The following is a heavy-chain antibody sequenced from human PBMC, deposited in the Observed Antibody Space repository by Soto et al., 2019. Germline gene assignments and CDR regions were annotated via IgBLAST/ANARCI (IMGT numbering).Heavy chain of an antibody. V-gene: IGHV4-31*03. CDR1: GGSISSGGYY. CDR3: ARGQGAYYYDSSGYYGGYYFDY. J-gene: IGHJ4*02. D-gene: IGHD3-22*01. CDR2: IYYSGST. Sequence: QVQLQESGPGLVKPSQTLSLTCTVSGGSISSGGYYWSWIRQHPGKGLEWIGYIYYSGSTYYNPSRKSRVTRSVDTSKNQFSLKLSSVTAADTAVYYCARGQGAYYYDSSGYYGGYYFDYLGQGTLVTVSS.